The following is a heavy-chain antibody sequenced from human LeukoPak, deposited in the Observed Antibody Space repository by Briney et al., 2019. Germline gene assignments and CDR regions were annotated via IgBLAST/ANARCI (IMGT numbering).Heavy chain of an antibody. D-gene: IGHD2-21*01. CDR2: ISYDGSNK. CDR3: ARDSSFVVPNHAFDI. V-gene: IGHV3-30*03. Sequence: PGGSLRLSCAASGFSLRDYSMDWVRQAPGKGLEWVAVISYDGSNKYYAGSVKGRFTISRDNSKNTLYLQMNSLRAEDTAVYYCARDSSFVVPNHAFDIWGQGTMVTVSS. CDR1: GFSLRDYS. J-gene: IGHJ3*02.